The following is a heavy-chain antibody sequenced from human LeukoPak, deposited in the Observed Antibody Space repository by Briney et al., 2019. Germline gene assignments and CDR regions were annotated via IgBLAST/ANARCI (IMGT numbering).Heavy chain of an antibody. J-gene: IGHJ4*02. Sequence: GGSLRLSCAASGFTFSTYDMNWVRQAPGKGLEWVSSISFSSSYIYYAVSLRGRFTISRDNAKNSLYLQMDSLRAEDTAVYYCASSPSFEKIFDYWGQGTLVTVSS. CDR1: GFTFSTYD. V-gene: IGHV3-21*01. CDR2: ISFSSSYI. CDR3: ASSPSFEKIFDY.